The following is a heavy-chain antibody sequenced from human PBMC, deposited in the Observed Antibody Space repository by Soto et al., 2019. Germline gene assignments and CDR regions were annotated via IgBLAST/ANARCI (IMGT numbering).Heavy chain of an antibody. CDR1: GGTFSSYA. Sequence: SVKVSCKASGGTFSSYAISWVRQAPGQGLEWMGGIIPIFGTANYAQKFQGRVTITADESTSTAYMELSSLRSEDTAVYYCASSPWVRGVPYQQYCVDVRGPGTTGNVSS. CDR3: ASSPWVRGVPYQQYCVDV. J-gene: IGHJ6*02. V-gene: IGHV1-69*13. CDR2: IIPIFGTA. D-gene: IGHD3-10*01.